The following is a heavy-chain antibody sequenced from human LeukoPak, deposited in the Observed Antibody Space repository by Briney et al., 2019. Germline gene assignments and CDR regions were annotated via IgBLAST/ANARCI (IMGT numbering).Heavy chain of an antibody. Sequence: GGSLRLSCAASGFTFSEYYMTWIRQAPGKGLQWISYISNSGSTIYYAESVKGRFTISRDNAKNSLYLQMDSLRAEDTAVYYCARGGSGWSYWGQGTLVTVPS. V-gene: IGHV3-11*01. CDR2: ISNSGSTI. D-gene: IGHD6-19*01. J-gene: IGHJ4*02. CDR3: ARGGSGWSY. CDR1: GFTFSEYY.